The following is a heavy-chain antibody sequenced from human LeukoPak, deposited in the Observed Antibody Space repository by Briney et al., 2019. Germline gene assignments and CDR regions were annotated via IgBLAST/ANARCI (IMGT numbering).Heavy chain of an antibody. V-gene: IGHV3-7*01. CDR3: ARFRTAMQLWKGYYFDY. D-gene: IGHD5-18*01. CDR2: IKQDGREK. Sequence: PGGSLRLSCGASGFTFSSYWMSWVRQAPGKGLEWVANIKQDGREKYYVDSVMGRFTISRDNAKNSLYLQMNSLRAEDTAVYYCARFRTAMQLWKGYYFDYWGQGTLVTVSS. CDR1: GFTFSSYW. J-gene: IGHJ4*02.